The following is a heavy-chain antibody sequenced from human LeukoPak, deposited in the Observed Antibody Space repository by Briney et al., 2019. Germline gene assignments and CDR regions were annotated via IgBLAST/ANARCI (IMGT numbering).Heavy chain of an antibody. CDR3: ARGRFIAGTTAYYFDY. CDR2: INQGEGEK. J-gene: IGHJ4*02. V-gene: IGHV3-7*03. D-gene: IGHD1-26*01. CDR1: GFTFSSHW. Sequence: GGSLRLSCVDSGFTFSSHWMSWVRQAPGKGLEWVANINQGEGEKYYVDSVKGRFTISRDNAKKSLFLQMNSLRAEDTAVYYCARGRFIAGTTAYYFDYWGQGTWSPSPQ.